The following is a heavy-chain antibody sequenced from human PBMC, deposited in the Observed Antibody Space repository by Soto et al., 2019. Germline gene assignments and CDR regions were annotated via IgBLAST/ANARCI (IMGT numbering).Heavy chain of an antibody. J-gene: IGHJ4*02. CDR2: INPNSGGT. D-gene: IGHD3-3*01. Sequence: QVQLVQAGAEVKKPGASVKVSCKASGYTFTGYYMHWVRQAPGQGLEWMGWINPNSGGTNYAQKLQDWVTMTRDTSISTAYMELSRLRSDDTAVYYCERGGEIYDFWSGYYNDYWGQGTLVTVSS. CDR1: GYTFTGYY. V-gene: IGHV1-2*04. CDR3: ERGGEIYDFWSGYYNDY.